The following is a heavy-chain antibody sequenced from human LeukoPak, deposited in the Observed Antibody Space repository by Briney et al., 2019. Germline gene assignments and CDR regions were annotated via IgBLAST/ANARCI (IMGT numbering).Heavy chain of an antibody. CDR3: ARGGSRGPQIDY. Sequence: SETLSLTCTVSGASISNNFWTWIRQPPGKGLEWIGYIYSSGSANYNPSLKSRVIISGDTSKNQISLNLTSVTAADTAVYYCARGGSRGPQIDYWGQGTLVTVSS. V-gene: IGHV4-59*12. CDR1: GASISNNF. J-gene: IGHJ4*01. CDR2: IYSSGSA. D-gene: IGHD6-19*01.